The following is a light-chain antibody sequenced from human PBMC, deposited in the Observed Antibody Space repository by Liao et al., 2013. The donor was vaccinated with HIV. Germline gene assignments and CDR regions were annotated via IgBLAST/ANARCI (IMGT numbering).Light chain of an antibody. CDR2: YDS. CDR1: NIGSKS. J-gene: IGLJ1*01. Sequence: SYELTQPPSVSVAPGKTARITCGGNNIGSKSVHWYLQKPGQAPVVVIYYDSDRPSGIPERFSGSNSGNTATLSISRVEAGDEADYYCQVWDSNSDHPYVFGTGTKVTVL. V-gene: IGLV3-21*01. CDR3: QVWDSNSDHPYV.